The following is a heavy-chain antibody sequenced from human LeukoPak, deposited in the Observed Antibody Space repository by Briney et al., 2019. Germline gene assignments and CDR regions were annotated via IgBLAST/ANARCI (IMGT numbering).Heavy chain of an antibody. Sequence: GGSLRLSCAASGFTFSSYWMHWVRQAPGKGLVWVSRINSDGSSTSYADSVKGRFTISRDNAKNTLYLQMNSLRAEDTAVHYCARDVDSGYDFDYWGQGTLVTVSS. CDR2: INSDGSST. V-gene: IGHV3-74*01. CDR3: ARDVDSGYDFDY. D-gene: IGHD5-12*01. CDR1: GFTFSSYW. J-gene: IGHJ4*02.